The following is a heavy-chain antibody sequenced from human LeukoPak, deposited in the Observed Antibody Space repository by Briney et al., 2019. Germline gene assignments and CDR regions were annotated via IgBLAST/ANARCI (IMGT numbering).Heavy chain of an antibody. Sequence: PSETLSLTCTVSGGSISSGYYYWSWIRQPAGKGLEWIGRIDTSGSTNYNPSLKSRVTISIDTSKNQFSLRLSSVTAADTAVYYCARARASIVVVTAIPRYFDLWGRGTLVTVSS. D-gene: IGHD2-21*02. CDR1: GGSISSGYYY. CDR2: IDTSGST. J-gene: IGHJ2*01. CDR3: ARARASIVVVTAIPRYFDL. V-gene: IGHV4-61*02.